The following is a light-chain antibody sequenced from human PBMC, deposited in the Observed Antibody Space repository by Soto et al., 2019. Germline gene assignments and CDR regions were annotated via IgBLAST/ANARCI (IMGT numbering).Light chain of an antibody. V-gene: IGLV1-40*01. CDR2: GNS. Sequence: QSVLTQPPSVSGAPGQRVTISCTGSSSNIGAGYDVHWYQQLPGTAPKLLIYGNSNRPSGVPDRFSGSKSGTSASLAITGLQAEDEADYYCQSYDSSLSSVVFAGGTTLTVL. J-gene: IGLJ2*01. CDR1: SSNIGAGYD. CDR3: QSYDSSLSSVV.